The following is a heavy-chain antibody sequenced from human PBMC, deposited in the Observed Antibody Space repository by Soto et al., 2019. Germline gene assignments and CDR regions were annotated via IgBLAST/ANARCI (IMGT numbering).Heavy chain of an antibody. J-gene: IGHJ4*02. Sequence: EVQLVESGGGLVKPGGSLRLSCAASGFTFSSYSMNWVRQAPGKGLEWVSSISSSSSYIYYADSVEGRFTISRDNAKNPLYLQMNSMRAEDTAVYYCASDGGGSGWYEFECGYWSQGTLVAVSS. CDR3: ASDGGGSGWYEFECGY. CDR1: GFTFSSYS. D-gene: IGHD6-19*01. V-gene: IGHV3-21*01. CDR2: ISSSSSYI.